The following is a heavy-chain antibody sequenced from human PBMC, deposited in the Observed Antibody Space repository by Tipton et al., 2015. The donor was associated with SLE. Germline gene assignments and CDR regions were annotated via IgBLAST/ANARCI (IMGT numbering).Heavy chain of an antibody. D-gene: IGHD2-15*01. CDR3: ARSLVVAAWGYYYYYMDV. Sequence: LSLTCAVYGGSFSGYYWSWIRQSPGKGLEWIGEINHSGSTNYNPSLKSRVTISVDTSKNQFSLKLSSVTAADTAVYYCARSLVVAAWGYYYYYMDVWGKGTTVTVSS. CDR1: GGSFSGYY. J-gene: IGHJ6*03. V-gene: IGHV4-34*01. CDR2: INHSGST.